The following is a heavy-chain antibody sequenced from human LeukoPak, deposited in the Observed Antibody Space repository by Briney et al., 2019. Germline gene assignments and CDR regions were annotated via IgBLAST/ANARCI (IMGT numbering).Heavy chain of an antibody. CDR2: IYDTGST. J-gene: IGHJ4*02. Sequence: SQTLSLTCTVSGGSLSSGGYYWSWIRQHPGKGLEWIGYIYDTGSTSYNPSLKSRLTISVDTSKNQFSLKLTSVTAADTAVYFCARASGRRGYSGYEFGYWGQGTLVTVSS. CDR1: GGSLSSGGYY. V-gene: IGHV4-31*03. CDR3: ARASGRRGYSGYEFGY. D-gene: IGHD5-12*01.